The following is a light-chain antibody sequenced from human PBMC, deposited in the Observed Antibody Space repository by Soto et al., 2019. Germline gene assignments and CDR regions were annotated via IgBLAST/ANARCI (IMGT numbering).Light chain of an antibody. CDR2: GAS. Sequence: LSQSPGTLSLSPGERATLSCRASQNVNSNYLAWSQQKSGQPPRLLIYGASSRATGVPDRFSGSGSGTDFTLTISRLEPEDCAVYCCHLYGSYPTPFGQVTKV. V-gene: IGKV3-20*01. CDR3: HLYGSYPTP. CDR1: QNVNSNY. J-gene: IGKJ1*01.